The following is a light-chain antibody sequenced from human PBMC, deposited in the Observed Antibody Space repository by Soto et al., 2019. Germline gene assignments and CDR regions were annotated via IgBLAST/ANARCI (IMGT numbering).Light chain of an antibody. V-gene: IGKV1-39*01. CDR2: DAS. CDR3: QQSYNTPLT. J-gene: IGKJ5*01. Sequence: IEVTQSPSSLAASLGDRVTITFRASQTIGTYVNWYRQKSGAAPELLIYDASTLQSGVPSRFRGGASGTDFTLTISSLQLDDFATYYCQQSYNTPLTFGQGTRLEN. CDR1: QTIGTY.